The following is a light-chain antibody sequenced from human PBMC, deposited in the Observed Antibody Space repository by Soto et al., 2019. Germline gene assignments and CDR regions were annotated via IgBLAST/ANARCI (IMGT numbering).Light chain of an antibody. CDR3: GTWDSSLSAMV. V-gene: IGLV1-51*01. CDR2: DNN. J-gene: IGLJ2*01. Sequence: QSVLTQPPSVSAASGQQVSISCSGSSSNIGNNYVSWYQQLPGTAPKLLIYDNNQRPSGIPDRFSGSKSGTSATLGITGLQTGDEADYYCGTWDSSLSAMVFAGGTKLTVL. CDR1: SSNIGNNY.